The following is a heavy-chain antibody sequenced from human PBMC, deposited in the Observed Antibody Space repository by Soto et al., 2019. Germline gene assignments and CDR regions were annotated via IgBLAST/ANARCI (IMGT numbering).Heavy chain of an antibody. Sequence: PSETLSLTCTVSGGSISSYYWSWIRQPPGKGLEWIGYIYYSGSTNYNPSLKSRFTISVDTSKNQFSLKLSSVTAADTAVYYCARDPGEYYDILTGYYTPDYAFDIWGQGTMVTVSS. J-gene: IGHJ3*02. CDR1: GGSISSYY. CDR3: ARDPGEYYDILTGYYTPDYAFDI. V-gene: IGHV4-59*01. D-gene: IGHD3-9*01. CDR2: IYYSGST.